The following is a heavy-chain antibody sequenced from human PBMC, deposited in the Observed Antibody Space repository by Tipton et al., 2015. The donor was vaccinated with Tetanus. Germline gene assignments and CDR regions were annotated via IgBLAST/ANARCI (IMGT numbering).Heavy chain of an antibody. CDR3: VRGLLKYGDYRAFDI. J-gene: IGHJ3*02. CDR1: GGSISSGGFS. V-gene: IGHV4-30-2*01. CDR2: IYDSGSS. D-gene: IGHD4-17*01. Sequence: LRLSCAVSGGSISSGGFSWHWIRQPPGKALEWIGHIYDSGSSYSNPSLKSRVTISVDRSKNQFSLSLSSVTAADTAMYYCVRGLLKYGDYRAFDIWGQGTMVTVSS.